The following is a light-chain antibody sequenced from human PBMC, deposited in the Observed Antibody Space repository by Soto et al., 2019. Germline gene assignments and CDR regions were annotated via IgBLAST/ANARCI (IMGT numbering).Light chain of an antibody. CDR3: SSYVTSNVVV. CDR1: RDDVGGYNY. V-gene: IGLV2-8*01. Sequence: QSALTQPPSASGSPGQSVTLPCTGTRDDVGGYNYVSWFQQLPGKAPKLMIYEVYKRPTGVPARFSGSKSGNTASLTVSGLQAGDEAIYYCSSYVTSNVVVFGGGTKVTVL. CDR2: EVY. J-gene: IGLJ2*01.